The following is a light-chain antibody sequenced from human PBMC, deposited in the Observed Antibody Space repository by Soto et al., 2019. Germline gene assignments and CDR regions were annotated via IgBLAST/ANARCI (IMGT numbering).Light chain of an antibody. CDR3: CSHAGGFSFV. CDR2: DVT. Sequence: QSALTQPRSVSASPGQSVTLSCTGTSSDVGTYKYVSWYQQHPDKAPKLIIYDVTKRPSGVPDRFSGSKSGNTASLTISGLQDEDEADYYCCSHAGGFSFVFXTGTKLTVL. CDR1: SSDVGTYKY. V-gene: IGLV2-11*01. J-gene: IGLJ1*01.